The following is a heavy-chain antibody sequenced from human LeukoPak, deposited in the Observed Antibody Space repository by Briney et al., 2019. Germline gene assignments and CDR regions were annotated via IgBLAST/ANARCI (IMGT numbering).Heavy chain of an antibody. Sequence: GRSLRLSCAASGFTFSSYAVHWVRQAPGKGLEWVAVISYDGSNKYYADSVKGRFTISRDNSKNTLYLQMNSLRAEDTAVYYCARRFSSSTLDYWGQGTLVTVSS. J-gene: IGHJ4*02. V-gene: IGHV3-30*04. D-gene: IGHD6-6*01. CDR1: GFTFSSYA. CDR3: ARRFSSSTLDY. CDR2: ISYDGSNK.